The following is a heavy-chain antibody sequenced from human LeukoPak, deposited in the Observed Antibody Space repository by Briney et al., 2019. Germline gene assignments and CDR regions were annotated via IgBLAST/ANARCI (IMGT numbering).Heavy chain of an antibody. Sequence: PGGSLRLSCAASGFTFSSYEMNWVRQAPGKGLEWLSHIKGNGLTTYYADSVKGRFTISRDNARNSLFLQMNSLRAEDTAVYYCARYSSSWYSRAEYFQHWGQGTLVTVSS. CDR2: IKGNGLTT. CDR3: ARYSSSWYSRAEYFQH. J-gene: IGHJ1*01. CDR1: GFTFSSYE. D-gene: IGHD6-13*01. V-gene: IGHV3-48*03.